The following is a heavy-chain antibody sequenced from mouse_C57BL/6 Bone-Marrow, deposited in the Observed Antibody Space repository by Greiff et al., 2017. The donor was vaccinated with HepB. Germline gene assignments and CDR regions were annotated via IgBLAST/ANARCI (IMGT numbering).Heavy chain of an antibody. CDR2: IDPENGDT. Sequence: VQLKQSGAELVRPGASVKLSCTASGFNIKDDYMHWVKQRPEQGLEWIGWIDPENGDTEYASKFQGKVTITADTSSNTAYLQLSSLTSEDTAVYDCTTEWLLLADWGEGTRVTV. V-gene: IGHV14-4*01. CDR1: GFNIKDDY. D-gene: IGHD2-3*01. CDR3: TTEWLLLAD. J-gene: IGHJ3*01.